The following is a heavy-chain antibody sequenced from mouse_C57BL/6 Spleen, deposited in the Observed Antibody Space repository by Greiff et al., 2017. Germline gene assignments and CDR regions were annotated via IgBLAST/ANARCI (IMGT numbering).Heavy chain of an antibody. CDR2: ISSGGSYT. D-gene: IGHD4-1*01. Sequence: EVKVVESGGDLVKPGGSLKLSCAASGFTFSSYGMSWVRQTPDKRLEWVATISSGGSYTYSPNSVKVRFTISRDNAKDTLYLHMSSLKSEETAMYCCASQGLTGTGEVYAMDYWGQGTSVTVSS. CDR3: ASQGLTGTGEVYAMDY. V-gene: IGHV5-6*01. J-gene: IGHJ4*01. CDR1: GFTFSSYG.